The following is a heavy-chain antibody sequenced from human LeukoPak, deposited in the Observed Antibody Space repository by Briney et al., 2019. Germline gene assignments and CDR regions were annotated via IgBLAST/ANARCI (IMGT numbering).Heavy chain of an antibody. J-gene: IGHJ6*03. V-gene: IGHV1-69*06. CDR2: IIPVFATP. Sequence: AASVKVSCKASGGTFSSYAISWVRQAPGQGLEWMGGIIPVFATPKYAQKFQGRVTITADTSTSTAYMEVSSLRSEDTAVYYCARSAGSVVIFGVAIIPDYYYYMDVWGKGTTVTVSS. CDR1: GGTFSSYA. D-gene: IGHD3-3*02. CDR3: ARSAGSVVIFGVAIIPDYYYYMDV.